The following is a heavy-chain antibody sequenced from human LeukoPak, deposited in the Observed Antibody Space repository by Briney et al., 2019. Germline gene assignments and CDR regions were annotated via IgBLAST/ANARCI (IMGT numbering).Heavy chain of an antibody. D-gene: IGHD3-22*01. Sequence: SGGSLRLSCAGSTITVSSYYMSWVRQAPGSGLGWVSVMHIGGQTFYANSVKDRFTLSRDESKNTLYLQMHSLRAEDTAVYYCARGNYYDYAFDVWGQGTMVTVSS. CDR1: TITVSSYY. V-gene: IGHV3-66*01. CDR3: ARGNYYDYAFDV. CDR2: MHIGGQT. J-gene: IGHJ3*01.